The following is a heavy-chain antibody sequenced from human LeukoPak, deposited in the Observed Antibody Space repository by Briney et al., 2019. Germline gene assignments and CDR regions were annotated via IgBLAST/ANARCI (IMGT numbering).Heavy chain of an antibody. Sequence: PGGSLRLSCAASGFTFDDYAMHWVRQAPGKGLEWVSLIRGDGGSTYYANSVKCRFTISRDNSKNSLYLQMNSLRTEDTALYYCAKDIGSSGYPLGYWGQGTLVTVSS. J-gene: IGHJ4*02. V-gene: IGHV3-43*02. CDR3: AKDIGSSGYPLGY. CDR2: IRGDGGST. CDR1: GFTFDDYA. D-gene: IGHD3-22*01.